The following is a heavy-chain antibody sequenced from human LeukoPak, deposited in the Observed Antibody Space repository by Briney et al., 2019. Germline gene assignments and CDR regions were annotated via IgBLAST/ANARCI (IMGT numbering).Heavy chain of an antibody. D-gene: IGHD3-16*01. V-gene: IGHV3-23*01. J-gene: IGHJ4*02. Sequence: GGSLRLSCAASGFSFSDYSMTWVRQAPGKGLQFVSIISASDGPGTYNNAVRGRFTISRDNPRNTLYMQMNSLGADDTGIYYCARGSSTLTRHLDYWGQGTPVTVSS. CDR2: ISASDGPGT. CDR1: GFSFSDYS. CDR3: ARGSSTLTRHLDY.